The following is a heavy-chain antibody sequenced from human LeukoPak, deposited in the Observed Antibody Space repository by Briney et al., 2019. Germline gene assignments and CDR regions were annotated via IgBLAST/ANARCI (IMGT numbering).Heavy chain of an antibody. D-gene: IGHD5-18*01. Sequence: GASVKVSCKASGYTFTGYGISWVRQAPGQGLEWMGWISAYNGNTNYAQKLKGRVTMNTDTSTSTAYMELRSLRSDDTAVYYCARIAAMVPNDYWGQGTLVTVSS. J-gene: IGHJ4*02. CDR2: ISAYNGNT. CDR3: ARIAAMVPNDY. V-gene: IGHV1-18*01. CDR1: GYTFTGYG.